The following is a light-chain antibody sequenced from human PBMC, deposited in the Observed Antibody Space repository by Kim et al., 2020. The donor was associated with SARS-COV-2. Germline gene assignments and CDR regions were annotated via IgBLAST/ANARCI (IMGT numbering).Light chain of an antibody. V-gene: IGKV3-15*01. CDR1: QSVITN. Sequence: VSPGERATLSCRASQSVITNVAWYQQKPGQAPRLLIYDASTRATGIPDRFSGTGSGTEFSLTISSLQSEDCAVYYCQQYKSWPLTFGGGTKVDIK. CDR3: QQYKSWPLT. J-gene: IGKJ4*01. CDR2: DAS.